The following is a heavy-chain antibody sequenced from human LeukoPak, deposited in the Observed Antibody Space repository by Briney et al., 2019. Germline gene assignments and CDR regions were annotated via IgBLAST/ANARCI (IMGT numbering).Heavy chain of an antibody. CDR2: IYYSGST. Sequence: SETLSLTCTVSGGSISSYYWSWIRLPPGKGLEWIGYIYYSGSTYYNPSLKSRVTISVDTSKNQFSLKLSSVTAADTAVYYCARDPGGAAAGTDYWGQGTLVTVSS. CDR3: ARDPGGAAAGTDY. V-gene: IGHV4-59*12. D-gene: IGHD6-13*01. CDR1: GGSISSYY. J-gene: IGHJ4*02.